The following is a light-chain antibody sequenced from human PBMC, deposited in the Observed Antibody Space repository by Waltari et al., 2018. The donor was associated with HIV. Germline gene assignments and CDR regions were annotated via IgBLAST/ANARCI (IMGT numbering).Light chain of an antibody. J-gene: IGLJ1*01. CDR3: AAWGDSLTSFV. CDR2: RNN. CDR1: SSNIGSNY. V-gene: IGLV1-47*01. Sequence: QSVLTQPPSASETPGQRVTISCSGSSSNIGSNYVYWYQHLPGTAPKLLIYRNNRRPSGGPDRFSGSKSGTSASLAISGLRSEDEADYYCAAWGDSLTSFVFGTGTKVTVL.